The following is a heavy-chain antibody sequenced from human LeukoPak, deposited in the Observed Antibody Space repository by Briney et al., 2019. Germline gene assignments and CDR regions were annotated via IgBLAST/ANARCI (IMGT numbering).Heavy chain of an antibody. Sequence: SETLSLICAVSGDSISTSAYYWDWSRQPPGKGLEWIGNIYYDGNTRYNPSLKSRVTISVDRSKNQFSLKLSSVTAADTAVYYCARRYYYGSGSPEYWGQGSLVTVSS. V-gene: IGHV4-39*01. J-gene: IGHJ4*02. D-gene: IGHD3-10*01. CDR3: ARRYYYGSGSPEY. CDR1: GDSISTSAYY. CDR2: IYYDGNT.